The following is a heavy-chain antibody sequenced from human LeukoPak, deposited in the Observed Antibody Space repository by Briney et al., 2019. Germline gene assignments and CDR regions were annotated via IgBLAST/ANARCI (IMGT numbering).Heavy chain of an antibody. V-gene: IGHV3-23*01. D-gene: IGHD6-19*01. CDR1: GFTFSIYA. Sequence: GGSLRLSCAASGFTFSIYAMNWVRQAPGKGLEWVSVISGRGEHTYYADSVKGRFTISRDNSNNTLYLQMNSLRAEDAAVYYCAKSLAYSSGSHFDYWGQGTLVTVSS. CDR2: ISGRGEHT. J-gene: IGHJ4*02. CDR3: AKSLAYSSGSHFDY.